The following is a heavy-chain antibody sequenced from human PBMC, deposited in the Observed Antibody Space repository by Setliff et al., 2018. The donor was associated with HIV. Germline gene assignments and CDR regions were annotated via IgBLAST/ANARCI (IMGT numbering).Heavy chain of an antibody. CDR2: IYYSGST. D-gene: IGHD3-22*01. V-gene: IGHV4-39*07. J-gene: IGHJ4*02. CDR3: ARLRITMIMMLNYFDY. Sequence: PSETLSLTCTVSGGSISSSSYYWGWIRQPPGKGLEWIGNIYYSGSTYYNPSLRSRVTISVDTYKNQFSLRLTSVTAADTAVYFCARLRITMIMMLNYFDYWGQGTLVTVSS. CDR1: GGSISSSSYY.